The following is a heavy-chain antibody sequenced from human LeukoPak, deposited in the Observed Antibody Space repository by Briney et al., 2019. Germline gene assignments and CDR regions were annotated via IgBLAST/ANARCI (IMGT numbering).Heavy chain of an antibody. D-gene: IGHD6-13*01. Sequence: SVKVSCKTSGGTFSSYAISWVRQAPGQGLEWMGGIIPIFGTANYAQKFQARVTITADESTSTAYMELSSLRSEDTAVYYCARAHENSSWSRRGAWDYYYYMDVWGKGTTVTVSS. CDR2: IIPIFGTA. CDR1: GGTFSSYA. CDR3: ARAHENSSWSRRGAWDYYYYMDV. V-gene: IGHV1-69*13. J-gene: IGHJ6*03.